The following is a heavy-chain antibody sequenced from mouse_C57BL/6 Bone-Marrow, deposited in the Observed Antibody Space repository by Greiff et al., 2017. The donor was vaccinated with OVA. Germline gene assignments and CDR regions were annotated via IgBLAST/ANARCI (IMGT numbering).Heavy chain of an antibody. Sequence: VKLMESGPGLVQPSQSLSITCTVSGFSFTSYGVHWVRQSPGKGLEWLGVIWSGGSTDYNAAFISRLSISKDNSKSQVFFKMNSLQADDTAIYYWARKESYDSNPWFAYWGQGTLVTVSA. CDR1: GFSFTSYG. CDR3: ARKESYDSNPWFAY. V-gene: IGHV2-2*01. CDR2: IWSGGST. J-gene: IGHJ3*01. D-gene: IGHD2-5*01.